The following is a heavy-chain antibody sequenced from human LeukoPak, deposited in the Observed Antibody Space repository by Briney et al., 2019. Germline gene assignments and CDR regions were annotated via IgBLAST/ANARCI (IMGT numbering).Heavy chain of an antibody. CDR2: ISGSGGST. Sequence: PGGSLRLSCAASGFTFSSYAMSWARQAPGKGLEWVSAISGSGGSTYYADSVKGRFTISRDNSKNTLYLQMNSLRAEDTAVYYCAKVKPKFDWLFSPLDYWGQGTLVTVSS. CDR3: AKVKPKFDWLFSPLDY. J-gene: IGHJ4*02. V-gene: IGHV3-23*01. D-gene: IGHD3-9*01. CDR1: GFTFSSYA.